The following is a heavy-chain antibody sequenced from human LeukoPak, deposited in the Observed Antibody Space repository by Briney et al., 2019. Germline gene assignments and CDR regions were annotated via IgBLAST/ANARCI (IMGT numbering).Heavy chain of an antibody. V-gene: IGHV3-30*04. CDR1: GFTFSSYA. J-gene: IGHJ4*02. CDR2: ISYDGSNK. CDR3: TASPLSDSSGYYIDY. D-gene: IGHD3-22*01. Sequence: GRSLRLSCAASGFTFSSYAMHWVRQAPGKGLEWVAVISYDGSNKYYADSLKGRFTISRDNSKNTLYLQMSSLRAEDTAVYYCTASPLSDSSGYYIDYWGQGTLVTVSS.